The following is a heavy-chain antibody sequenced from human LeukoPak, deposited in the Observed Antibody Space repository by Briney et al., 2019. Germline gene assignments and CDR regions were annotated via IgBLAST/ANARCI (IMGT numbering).Heavy chain of an antibody. CDR3: ARGGAVAGPHNDAFDI. CDR1: GLTFDTYG. Sequence: GGSLRLSCTVSGLTFDTYGMSWVRQAPGKGLEWVAVISYDGSNKYYADSVKGRFSISRDNSKNTLYLQMNSLRAEDTAVYYCARGGAVAGPHNDAFDIWGQGTMVTVSS. V-gene: IGHV3-30*03. J-gene: IGHJ3*02. D-gene: IGHD6-19*01. CDR2: ISYDGSNK.